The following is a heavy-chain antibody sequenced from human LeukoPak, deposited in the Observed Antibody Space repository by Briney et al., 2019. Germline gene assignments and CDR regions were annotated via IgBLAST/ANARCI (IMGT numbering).Heavy chain of an antibody. V-gene: IGHV3-30*18. CDR3: ANPRSRGYDYLDY. Sequence: GGPLRLSCAGSRFTFSNYSMHWVRQAPGKGLEWVAVVSIDGGEKHYADSVRGRFTISRDNSKNMLYLQMNSLSVEDTAVYYCANPRSRGYDYLDYWGQGTLVSVSS. J-gene: IGHJ4*02. CDR2: VSIDGGEK. D-gene: IGHD5-12*01. CDR1: RFTFSNYS.